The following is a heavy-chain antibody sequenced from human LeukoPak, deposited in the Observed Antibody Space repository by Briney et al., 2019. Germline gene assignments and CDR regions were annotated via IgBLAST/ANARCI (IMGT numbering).Heavy chain of an antibody. J-gene: IGHJ5*02. CDR1: GFTFSSYG. D-gene: IGHD6-19*01. CDR3: AKEVNKDSSGWFDP. V-gene: IGHV3-30*18. Sequence: PGRSLRLSCAASGFTFSSYGMHWVRQAPGKGLEWVAVISYDGSNKYYADSVKGRFTISRDNSKNTLYLQMNSLRAEDTAVYYCAKEVNKDSSGWFDPWGQGTLVTVSS. CDR2: ISYDGSNK.